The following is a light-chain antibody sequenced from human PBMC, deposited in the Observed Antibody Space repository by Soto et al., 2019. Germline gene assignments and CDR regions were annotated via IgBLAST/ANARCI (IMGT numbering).Light chain of an antibody. Sequence: EIVLTXSPGTLSLSXXXXXTLSCRASQSVSSSYLAWYQQKPGQAPRLLIYGASSRATGIPDRFSGSGSGTDFTLTITRLEPEDFAVYYCQHYRTSFGGGTKVEIK. CDR2: GAS. J-gene: IGKJ4*01. CDR3: QHYRTS. CDR1: QSVSSSY. V-gene: IGKV3-20*01.